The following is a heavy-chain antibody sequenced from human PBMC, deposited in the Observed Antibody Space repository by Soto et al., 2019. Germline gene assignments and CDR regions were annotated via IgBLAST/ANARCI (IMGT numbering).Heavy chain of an antibody. CDR2: ISPMFGAA. CDR3: AREVQVHTPAFVY. J-gene: IGHJ4*02. D-gene: IGHD3-10*01. CDR1: GGTFNTYA. V-gene: IGHV1-69*19. Sequence: QVQLVQSGAEMKKPGSWVKVSCQSSGGTFNTYAMNWVREAPGQGPEWMGDISPMFGAANYAPKFQGRVTITADESTGTSYMQLSSLTSEDTALYFCAREVQVHTPAFVYWGQGTLVTFSS.